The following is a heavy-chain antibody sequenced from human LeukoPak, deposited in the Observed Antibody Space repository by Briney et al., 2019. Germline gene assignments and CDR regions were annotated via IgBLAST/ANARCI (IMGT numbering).Heavy chain of an antibody. CDR2: FDPEDGET. J-gene: IGHJ5*02. CDR3: ATEGSRYCSGGSCYP. Sequence: GASVTVSCKVSGYTLPELSMHWVRPAPGEGLEWMGGFDPEDGETIYAQKFQGRVTMTEDTSTDTAYMELSSLRSEDTAVYYCATEGSRYCSGGSCYPWGQGTLVTVSS. V-gene: IGHV1-24*01. CDR1: GYTLPELS. D-gene: IGHD2-15*01.